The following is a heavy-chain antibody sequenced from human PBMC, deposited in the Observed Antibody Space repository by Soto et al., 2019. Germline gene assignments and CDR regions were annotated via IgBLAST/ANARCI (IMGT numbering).Heavy chain of an antibody. J-gene: IGHJ4*02. CDR2: ISSSSGVI. CDR3: AGGQDY. Sequence: EVQLVESGGGLVQPGGSLRLSCAASGFTFSSYSMNWVRQAPGKGLEGVSYISSSSGVIYYADSVKGRFTISRDNAKNSMYPPMNSLGGGDTAVFYWAGGQDYWGQGTLVTVSS. V-gene: IGHV3-48*01. CDR1: GFTFSSYS.